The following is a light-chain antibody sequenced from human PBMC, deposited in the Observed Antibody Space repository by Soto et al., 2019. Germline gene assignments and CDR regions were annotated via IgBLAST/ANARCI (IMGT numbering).Light chain of an antibody. CDR3: QHYNSYSEA. V-gene: IGKV1-5*03. Sequence: DIQMTQSPSTLSAYVGDRVTITCRASHSISSWLAWYQQKPGKAPKLLIYKASTLKSGVPSRFSGSGSGTEFTLTISSLQPDDFATYYCQHYNSYSEAFGQGTKV. CDR2: KAS. J-gene: IGKJ1*01. CDR1: HSISSW.